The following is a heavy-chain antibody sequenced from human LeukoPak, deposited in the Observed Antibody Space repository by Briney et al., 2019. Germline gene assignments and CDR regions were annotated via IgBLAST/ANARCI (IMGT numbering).Heavy chain of an antibody. CDR2: ITSSGDKS. J-gene: IGHJ4*02. D-gene: IGHD6-19*01. CDR1: GFPFSIFA. CDR3: AKDPNFSSGWYLADY. Sequence: PGGSLRLSCAASGFPFSIFALSWVRHAPGKGLDWVSSITSSGDKSYYADSVKGRFTVSRDNSKKTVDLQMNSLRAEDTALYYCAKDPNFSSGWYLADYWGQGTLVTVSS. V-gene: IGHV3-23*01.